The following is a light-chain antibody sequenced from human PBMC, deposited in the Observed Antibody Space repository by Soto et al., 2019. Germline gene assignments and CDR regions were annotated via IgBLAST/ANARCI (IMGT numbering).Light chain of an antibody. CDR3: SSYTNSSTSVV. CDR2: EVT. CDR1: SSDVGAYNY. Sequence: QSALTQPASVSGSPGQSITISCTGISSDVGAYNYVSWYQQHPDKAPKLIIYEVTTRPSGVSNRFSGSKSGNTASLTISGLQVEDEADYYCSSYTNSSTSVVFGGGTKVTVL. V-gene: IGLV2-14*01. J-gene: IGLJ2*01.